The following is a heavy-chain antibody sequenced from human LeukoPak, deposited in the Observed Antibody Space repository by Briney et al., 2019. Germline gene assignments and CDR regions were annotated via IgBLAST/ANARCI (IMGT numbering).Heavy chain of an antibody. Sequence: GGSLRLSCAASGFTFSSYSMNWVRQAPGKGLEWVSSISSSSSYIYYADSVKGRFTISRDNAKNSLYLQMNSLRAEDTAVYYCARDRTDCSSTSCPGSLDAFDIWGQGTMVTVSS. D-gene: IGHD2-2*01. CDR1: GFTFSSYS. CDR3: ARDRTDCSSTSCPGSLDAFDI. J-gene: IGHJ3*02. CDR2: ISSSSSYI. V-gene: IGHV3-21*04.